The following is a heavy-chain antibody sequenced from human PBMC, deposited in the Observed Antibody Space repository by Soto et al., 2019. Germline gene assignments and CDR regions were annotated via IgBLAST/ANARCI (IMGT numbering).Heavy chain of an antibody. CDR3: ARQGYDSRYFDY. J-gene: IGHJ4*02. D-gene: IGHD3-22*01. CDR2: INAGNGNT. V-gene: IGHV1-3*01. CDR1: GYTFTSYA. Sequence: QVQLVQSGAEVKKPGASVKVSCKASGYTFTSYAMHWVRQAPGQRLEWMGWINAGNGNTKYSQKFQGRVTITRDTSASTAYKELSSLRSEDTAVYYCARQGYDSRYFDYWGQGTLVTVSS.